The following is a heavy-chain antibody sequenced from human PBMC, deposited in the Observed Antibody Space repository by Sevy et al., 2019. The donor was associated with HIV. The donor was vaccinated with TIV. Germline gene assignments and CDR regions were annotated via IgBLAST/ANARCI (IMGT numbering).Heavy chain of an antibody. CDR3: AIPYYDFWSGYYNPPGFDY. J-gene: IGHJ4*02. CDR2: INAGNGNT. CDR1: GYTFTSYA. V-gene: IGHV1-3*01. Sequence: ASVKVSCKASGYTFTSYAMHWVRQAPGQRLEWMGWINAGNGNTKYSQKFQGRVTITRDTSASTAYMELSSLRSEDTAVYYCAIPYYDFWSGYYNPPGFDYWGQGTLVTVSS. D-gene: IGHD3-3*01.